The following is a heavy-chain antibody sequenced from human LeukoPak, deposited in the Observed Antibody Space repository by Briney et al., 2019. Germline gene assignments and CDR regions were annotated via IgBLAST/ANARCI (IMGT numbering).Heavy chain of an antibody. CDR1: GFTFSNYW. V-gene: IGHV3-7*01. CDR3: ASVFWNYFDY. J-gene: IGHJ4*02. CDR2: IKQDGSEK. Sequence: GGSLRLSCAASGFTFSNYWMTWVRRAPGKGLEWVANIKQDGSEKYYVDSVKGRFTISRDNAKNSLYLQMNSLRAEDTAVYYCASVFWNYFDYWGQGTLVTVSS. D-gene: IGHD3-3*01.